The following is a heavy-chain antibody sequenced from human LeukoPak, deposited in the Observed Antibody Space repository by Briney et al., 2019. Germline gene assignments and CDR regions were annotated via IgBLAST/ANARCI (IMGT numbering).Heavy chain of an antibody. Sequence: PSETLSLTCAVYGASFRAYYWSWIRQAPGKGLEWIGEINDSGHARYNASLKSRVTISVDTSKNQFSLKLSSVTAADTAVYYCARAPGQWLVRGYFDYWGQGTLVTVSS. CDR1: GASFRAYY. CDR2: INDSGHA. V-gene: IGHV4-34*01. D-gene: IGHD6-19*01. CDR3: ARAPGQWLVRGYFDY. J-gene: IGHJ4*02.